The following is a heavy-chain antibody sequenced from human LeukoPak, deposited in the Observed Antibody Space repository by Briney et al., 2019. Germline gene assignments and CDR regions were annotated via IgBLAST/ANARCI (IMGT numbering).Heavy chain of an antibody. CDR2: IKQDGSEM. J-gene: IGHJ5*02. CDR3: ARTPVGAITP. Sequence: GGSLRLSCAASGFNFSSYWMTWFRQAPGKGLEWVANIKQDGSEMYYVDSVKGRFTISRDNAKNSLYLQMNSLRVEDTAVYYCARTPVGAITPWGQGSLVTVSS. V-gene: IGHV3-7*01. CDR1: GFNFSSYW. D-gene: IGHD1-26*01.